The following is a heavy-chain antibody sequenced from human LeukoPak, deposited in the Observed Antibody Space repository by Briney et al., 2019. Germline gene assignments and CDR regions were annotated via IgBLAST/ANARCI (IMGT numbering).Heavy chain of an antibody. D-gene: IGHD6-6*01. J-gene: IGHJ6*03. CDR3: ARHEYSSSYDYYYYYMDV. Sequence: SETLSLTCTVSGGSISSYYWSWIRQPPGKGLEWIGYIYTSGSTNYNPSLKSRVTISVDTSKNQFSLNLSSVTAADTAVYYCARHEYSSSYDYYYYYMDVWAKGPRSPSP. CDR1: GGSISSYY. CDR2: IYTSGST. V-gene: IGHV4-4*09.